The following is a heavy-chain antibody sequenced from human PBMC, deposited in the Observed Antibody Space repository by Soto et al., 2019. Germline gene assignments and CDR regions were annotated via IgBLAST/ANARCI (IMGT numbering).Heavy chain of an antibody. V-gene: IGHV3-23*01. CDR2: ISGSGGST. CDR1: GFTFSSYA. J-gene: IGHJ6*02. Sequence: GGSLRLSCAASGFTFSSYAMSWVRQAPGKGLEWVSAISGSGGSTYYADSVKGRFTISRDNSKNTLYLQMNSLRAEDTAVYYCXKDGATTIFYYYYGMDVWGQGTTVTVSS. CDR3: XKDGATTIFYYYYGMDV. D-gene: IGHD3-9*01.